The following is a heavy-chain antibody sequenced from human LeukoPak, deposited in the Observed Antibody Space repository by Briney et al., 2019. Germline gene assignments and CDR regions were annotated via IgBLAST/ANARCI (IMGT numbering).Heavy chain of an antibody. D-gene: IGHD4-17*01. V-gene: IGHV4-39*07. CDR3: ARDRDYVTPYWYFDL. J-gene: IGHJ2*01. CDR1: GGSISSSSYY. CDR2: IYYSGST. Sequence: SETLSLTCTVSGGSISSSSYYWGWIRQPPGKGLEWIGSIYYSGSTYYNPSLKSRVTISVDTSKNQFSLKLSSVTAADTAVYYCARDRDYVTPYWYFDLWGRGTLVTVSS.